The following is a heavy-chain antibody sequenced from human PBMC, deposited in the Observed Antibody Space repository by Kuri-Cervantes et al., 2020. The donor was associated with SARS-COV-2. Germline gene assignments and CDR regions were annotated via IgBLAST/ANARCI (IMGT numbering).Heavy chain of an antibody. CDR3: ARGGDSSGWYIPHYGMDV. CDR1: GFTFSSYS. CDR2: ISSSSSTI. D-gene: IGHD6-19*01. J-gene: IGHJ6*02. Sequence: GGSLRLSCAASGFTFSSYSMNWVRQAPGKGLEWVSYISSSSSTIYYADSVKGRFTISRDNAKNSLYLQMNSLRDEDTAVYYCARGGDSSGWYIPHYGMDVWGQGTTVTVSS. V-gene: IGHV3-48*02.